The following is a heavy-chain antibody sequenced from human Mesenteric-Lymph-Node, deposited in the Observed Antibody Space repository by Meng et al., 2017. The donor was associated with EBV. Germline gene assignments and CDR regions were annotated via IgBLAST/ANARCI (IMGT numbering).Heavy chain of an antibody. CDR2: IDPSGGSA. Sequence: HVQRVQVGAGVKKPGASVRVSRQASGDTFTRCALDWVSQAPGQRLELMGIIDPSGGSASYAQKFQGRVTVTRDTSTTTVYMEVSSLRSEDTAVYFCARHPYDGSNAYSLDYWGQGTLVTVSS. CDR3: ARHPYDGSNAYSLDY. CDR1: GDTFTRCA. V-gene: IGHV1-46*01. J-gene: IGHJ4*02. D-gene: IGHD3-16*01.